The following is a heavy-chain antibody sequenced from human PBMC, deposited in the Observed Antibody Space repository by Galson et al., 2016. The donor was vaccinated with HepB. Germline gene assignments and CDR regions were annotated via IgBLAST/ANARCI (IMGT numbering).Heavy chain of an antibody. Sequence: SETLSLTCGVYGGSFSDYHWSWIRQPPGKGLEWIGEINHSGSTNYNPSLKSRVTISRDTSKKQFSLKLSAVAAADTAVCYCERKTWQYYYDPSGSKGDYFDYWGQGTLVTVSS. V-gene: IGHV4-34*01. CDR2: INHSGST. D-gene: IGHD3-22*01. CDR3: ERKTWQYYYDPSGSKGDYFDY. J-gene: IGHJ4*02. CDR1: GGSFSDYH.